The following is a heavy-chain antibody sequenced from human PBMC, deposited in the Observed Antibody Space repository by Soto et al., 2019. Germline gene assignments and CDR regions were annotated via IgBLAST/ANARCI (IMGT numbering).Heavy chain of an antibody. V-gene: IGHV1-18*01. D-gene: IGHD6-19*01. CDR1: GYTFTSYG. Sequence: GASVKVSCKASGYTFTSYGISWVRQAPGQGLEWMGWISAYNGNTNYAQKLQGRVTMTTDTSTSTAYMELRSLRSDDTAVYYCARDPYSSGWYYNFDYWGQGTLVTVSS. CDR2: ISAYNGNT. J-gene: IGHJ4*02. CDR3: ARDPYSSGWYYNFDY.